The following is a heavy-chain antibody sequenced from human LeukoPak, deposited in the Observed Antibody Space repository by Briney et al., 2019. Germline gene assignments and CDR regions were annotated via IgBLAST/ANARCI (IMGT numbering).Heavy chain of an antibody. CDR3: ASSTVTKFYYYYYMDV. Sequence: ASVKVSCKASGGTFSSYAISWVRQAPGQGLEWMGGIIPIFGTANYAQKFQGRVTITTDESTSTAYMELSSLRSEDTAVYYCASSTVTKFYYYYYMDVWGKGTTVTVSS. CDR2: IIPIFGTA. CDR1: GGTFSSYA. V-gene: IGHV1-69*05. D-gene: IGHD4-17*01. J-gene: IGHJ6*03.